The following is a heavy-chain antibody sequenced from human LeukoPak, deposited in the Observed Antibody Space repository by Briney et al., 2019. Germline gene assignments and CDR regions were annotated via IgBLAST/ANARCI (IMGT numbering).Heavy chain of an antibody. CDR1: GFTSTSYA. J-gene: IGHJ4*02. CDR3: AKGAYDYIEIGYFDS. Sequence: GGSLRLSCAASGFTSTSYAMNWVRQAPGKGLEWVSVLIGSSGSTDYADSVKGRFTISRDTSKNTLFLQMNSLRAEDTAIYYCAKGAYDYIEIGYFDSWGQGTLVTVSS. V-gene: IGHV3-23*01. CDR2: LIGSSGST. D-gene: IGHD5-12*01.